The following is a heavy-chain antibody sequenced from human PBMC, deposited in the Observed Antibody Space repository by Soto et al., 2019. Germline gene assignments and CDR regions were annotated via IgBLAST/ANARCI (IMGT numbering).Heavy chain of an antibody. CDR3: AKVDCSSTSCYTPGYYYYCMDV. Sequence: LRLSCAASGFTFSSYAMSWVRQAPGKGLEWVSAISGSGGSTYYADSVKGRFTISRDNSKNTLYLQMNSLRAEDTAVYYCAKVDCSSTSCYTPGYYYYCMDVWGQGTRVTVAS. V-gene: IGHV3-23*01. CDR2: ISGSGGST. D-gene: IGHD2-2*02. J-gene: IGHJ6*02. CDR1: GFTFSSYA.